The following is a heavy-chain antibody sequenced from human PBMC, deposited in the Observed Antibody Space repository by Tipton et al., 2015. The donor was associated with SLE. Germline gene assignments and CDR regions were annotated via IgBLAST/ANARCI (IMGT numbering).Heavy chain of an antibody. J-gene: IGHJ4*02. CDR2: IHSSGST. V-gene: IGHV4-4*07. CDR3: ARHFSGSYSFDY. CDR1: GGSLSNYY. D-gene: IGHD1-26*01. Sequence: GLVKPSETLYLTCTVSGGSLSNYYWSWIRQPAGKGLEWIGQIHSSGSTSYNPSLKSRVSISVDMSKNQVSLKLSSVTAAYTALYYCARHFSGSYSFDYWGQGKLVTVSS.